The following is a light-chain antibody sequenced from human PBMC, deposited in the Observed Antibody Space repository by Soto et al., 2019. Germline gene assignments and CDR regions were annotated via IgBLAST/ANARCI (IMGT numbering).Light chain of an antibody. Sequence: ERVLTQSRATLSLSPGERGTVSCRAIQSVSRYLAWYQQKPGQAPRLLIYDASNRATGIPARFSGSGSGTDFTLTISRLEPEDFAVYYCQDYGHPLWAFGQGTKVDIK. J-gene: IGKJ1*01. V-gene: IGKV3-11*01. CDR2: DAS. CDR3: QDYGHPLWA. CDR1: QSVSRY.